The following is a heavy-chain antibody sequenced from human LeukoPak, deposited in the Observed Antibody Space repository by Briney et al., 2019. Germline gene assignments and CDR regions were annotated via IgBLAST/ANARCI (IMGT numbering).Heavy chain of an antibody. D-gene: IGHD2-15*01. CDR3: ARDPLHSPCDS. J-gene: IGHJ4*02. V-gene: IGHV3-23*01. CDR2: ITGSGGRT. Sequence: GGSLRLSCAASGFTLTSYLLTWVRQAPAKGLGWVSSITGSGGRTFYVKSVKGRFTISRDNSENTLYLQMNSLRAEDTAVYYCARDPLHSPCDSWGQGTLVTVSS. CDR1: GFTLTSYL.